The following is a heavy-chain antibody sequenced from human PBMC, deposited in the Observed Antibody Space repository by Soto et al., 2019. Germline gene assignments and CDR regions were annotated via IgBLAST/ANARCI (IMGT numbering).Heavy chain of an antibody. Sequence: VQLVESGGGLVQPGGSLKLSCAASGFTFSGSAMHWVRQASGKGLEWVGRIRSKGDNYATSYAASVKGRFTISRDDSKNTAYLQMDSLKTEDTAVYYCTERGKYDNRVFDYWSQGTLVTVSS. CDR1: GFTFSGSA. V-gene: IGHV3-73*01. CDR2: IRSKGDNYAT. D-gene: IGHD3-22*01. J-gene: IGHJ4*02. CDR3: TERGKYDNRVFDY.